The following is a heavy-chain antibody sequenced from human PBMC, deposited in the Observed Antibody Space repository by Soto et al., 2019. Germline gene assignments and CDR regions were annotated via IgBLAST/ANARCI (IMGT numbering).Heavy chain of an antibody. D-gene: IGHD1-1*01. CDR3: AKKTWNYIDY. Sequence: HPGGSLRLSCAASGSTFSSYGMHWVRQAPGKGLEWVAVISYDGSNKYYADSVKGRFTISRDNSKNTLYLQMNSLRAEDTAVYYCAKKTWNYIDYWGQGTLVTVSS. J-gene: IGHJ4*02. CDR1: GSTFSSYG. CDR2: ISYDGSNK. V-gene: IGHV3-30*18.